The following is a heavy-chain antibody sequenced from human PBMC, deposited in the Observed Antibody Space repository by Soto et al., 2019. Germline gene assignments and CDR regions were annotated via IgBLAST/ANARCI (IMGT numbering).Heavy chain of an antibody. CDR2: IYYSGST. CDR1: GGSISRGGYY. J-gene: IGHJ3*02. CDR3: ARWLLMYRSGGDAFDI. V-gene: IGHV4-31*03. D-gene: IGHD6-19*01. Sequence: SKTLSLTSTVSGGSISRGGYYWSWIRQHPRKGLEWIGYIYYSGSTYYNPSLKSRVTISVDTSKNQFSLKLSSVTAADTAVYYCARWLLMYRSGGDAFDICGPGTMVTVSS.